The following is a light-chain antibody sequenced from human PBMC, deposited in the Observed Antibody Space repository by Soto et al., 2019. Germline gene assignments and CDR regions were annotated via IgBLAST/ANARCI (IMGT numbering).Light chain of an antibody. J-gene: IGLJ2*01. CDR1: SSNIGAGYD. V-gene: IGLV1-40*01. Sequence: QSVLTQPPSVSGAPGQRVTISCTGSSSNIGAGYDVHWYQQLPETAPKPLIYGNSNRPSGVPDRFSGSKSGTSASLAITGLQAEDEADYFCQSYDSSLSGAYVVFGGGTKLTVL. CDR3: QSYDSSLSGAYVV. CDR2: GNS.